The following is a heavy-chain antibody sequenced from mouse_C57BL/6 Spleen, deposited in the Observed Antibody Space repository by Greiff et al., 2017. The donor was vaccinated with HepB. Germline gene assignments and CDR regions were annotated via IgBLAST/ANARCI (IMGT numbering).Heavy chain of an antibody. J-gene: IGHJ4*01. V-gene: IGHV5-17*01. CDR3: ARGDYGNYAMDY. CDR2: ISSGSSTN. Sequence: EVKLVESGGGLVKPGGSLKLSCAASGFTFSDYGMHWVRQAPEKGLEWVAYISSGSSTNNYADTVKGIFTISRDNAKNTLFLQMTSLSSEDSAMYYCARGDYGNYAMDYWGQGTSVTVSS. D-gene: IGHD1-1*01. CDR1: GFTFSDYG.